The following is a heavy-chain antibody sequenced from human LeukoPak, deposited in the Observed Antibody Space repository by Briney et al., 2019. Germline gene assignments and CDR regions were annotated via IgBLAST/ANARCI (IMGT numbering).Heavy chain of an antibody. V-gene: IGHV1-69*04. Sequence: ASVKLSCKASGGTFTSYAISWVRQAPGPGLEWMGRIIPILGIASYAQKFQGRVTITADKSTSTAYMELSSLRSEDTTVYYWARDWMYWAYDGMAVWGQGTTVTVSS. J-gene: IGHJ6*02. CDR1: GGTFTSYA. CDR3: ARDWMYWAYDGMAV. D-gene: IGHD2-8*02. CDR2: IIPILGIA.